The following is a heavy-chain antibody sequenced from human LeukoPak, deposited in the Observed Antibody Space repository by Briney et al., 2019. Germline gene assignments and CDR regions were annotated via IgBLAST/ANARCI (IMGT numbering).Heavy chain of an antibody. CDR3: ARLGYNYADR. CDR2: VNHSGST. D-gene: IGHD5-18*01. Sequence: SETLSLTCAVYGGSFSGYYWSWIRQPPGKGLEWIGEVNHSGSTNYNPSLKSRVTISVDTSKNQFSLKLSFVTAADTAVYYCARLGYNYADRWGQGTLVTVSS. CDR1: GGSFSGYY. V-gene: IGHV4-34*01. J-gene: IGHJ4*02.